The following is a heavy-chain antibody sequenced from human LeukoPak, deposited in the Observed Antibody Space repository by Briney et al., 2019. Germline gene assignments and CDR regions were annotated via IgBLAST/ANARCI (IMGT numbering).Heavy chain of an antibody. V-gene: IGHV3-23*01. J-gene: IGHJ5*02. CDR2: ISGSGGST. CDR3: ATYASGYSSGWYLNWFDP. D-gene: IGHD6-19*01. Sequence: GGSLRLPCAASGFTFSSYAMSWVRQAPGKGLEWVSAISGSGGSTYYADSVKGRFTISRDNSKNTLYLQMNSLRAEDTAVYYCATYASGYSSGWYLNWFDPWGQGTLVTVSS. CDR1: GFTFSSYA.